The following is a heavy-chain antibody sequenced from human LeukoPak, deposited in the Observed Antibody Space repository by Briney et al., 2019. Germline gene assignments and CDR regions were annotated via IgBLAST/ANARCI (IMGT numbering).Heavy chain of an antibody. D-gene: IGHD3-22*01. CDR1: GFTFSSYT. Sequence: PGGSLRLSCAASGFTFSSYTMSWVRQAPGKGLEWVSAISGSGGSTYYADSVKGRFTISRDNSKNTLYLQMNSLRAEDTAVFYCAKDTHYYDSSGYSHWGQGTLVTVSS. CDR3: AKDTHYYDSSGYSH. CDR2: ISGSGGST. J-gene: IGHJ4*02. V-gene: IGHV3-23*01.